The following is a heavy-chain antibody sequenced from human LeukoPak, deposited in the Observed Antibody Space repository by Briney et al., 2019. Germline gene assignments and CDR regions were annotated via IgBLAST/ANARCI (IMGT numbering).Heavy chain of an antibody. CDR2: IKSKTDGWTT. D-gene: IGHD3/OR15-3a*01. Sequence: PGGSLRLSCAASGFTFSKAWMTWVRQAPGKGLEWVGRIKSKTDGWTTDYAAPVKGRFTISRDDSQNTLSLQMNSLNTEDTAVYYCTTKYGTGYWGQGTLVTVSS. J-gene: IGHJ4*02. V-gene: IGHV3-15*01. CDR3: TTKYGTGY. CDR1: GFTFSKAW.